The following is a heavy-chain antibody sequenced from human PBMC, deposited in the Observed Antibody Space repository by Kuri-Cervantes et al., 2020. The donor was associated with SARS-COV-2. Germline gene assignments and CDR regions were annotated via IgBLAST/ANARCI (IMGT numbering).Heavy chain of an antibody. CDR3: ARGRYYDILTGYLTRLYYYYGMDV. V-gene: IGHV3-30*01. Sequence: GESLKISCAASGFTFSSYAMHWVRQAPGKGLEWVAVISYDGSNKYYADSVKDRFTISRDNSKNTLYLQMNSLRAEDTAVYYCARGRYYDILTGYLTRLYYYYGMDVWGQGITVTVSS. CDR1: GFTFSSYA. CDR2: ISYDGSNK. D-gene: IGHD3-9*01. J-gene: IGHJ6*02.